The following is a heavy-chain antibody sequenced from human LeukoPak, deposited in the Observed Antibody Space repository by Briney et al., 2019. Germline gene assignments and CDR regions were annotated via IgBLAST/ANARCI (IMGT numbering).Heavy chain of an antibody. J-gene: IGHJ4*02. CDR2: ISSSSYI. Sequence: PGGSLRLSCAASGFTFSSYGMSWVRQAPGKGLEWVSSISSSSYIYYADSVKGRFTISRDNAKNSLYLQMNSLRAEDTAVYYCARDLGGPLVGFDYWGQGTLVTVSS. CDR1: GFTFSSYG. D-gene: IGHD2-15*01. V-gene: IGHV3-21*01. CDR3: ARDLGGPLVGFDY.